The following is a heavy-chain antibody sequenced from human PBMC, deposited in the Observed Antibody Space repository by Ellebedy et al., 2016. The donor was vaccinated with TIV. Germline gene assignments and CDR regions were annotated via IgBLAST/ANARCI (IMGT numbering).Heavy chain of an antibody. J-gene: IGHJ4*02. CDR3: ATGGLERRY. CDR2: INSDGSST. Sequence: HTGGSLRLSCAASGFTLSTYWMHWVRQVPGKGLVWVSRINSDGSSTSYADSVKGRLTISRDNAKNTLYLQMNSLRAEDTAVYYCATGGLERRYWGQGTLVTVSS. D-gene: IGHD1-1*01. CDR1: GFTLSTYW. V-gene: IGHV3-74*01.